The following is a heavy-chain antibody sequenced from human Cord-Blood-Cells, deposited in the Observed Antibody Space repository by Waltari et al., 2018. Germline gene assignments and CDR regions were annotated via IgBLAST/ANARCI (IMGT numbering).Heavy chain of an antibody. CDR1: GGSISSSNW. J-gene: IGHJ3*02. CDR3: ARRDIVVVPAAMSRAVDI. Sequence: QVQLQESGPGLVKPSGTLSLTCAVSGGSISSSNWWSWVRQPPGKGLEWIGEIYHSGSTNYNPSLKSRVTITVDKSKNQFSLKLSSVTAADTAVYYCARRDIVVVPAAMSRAVDIWGQGTMVTVSS. D-gene: IGHD2-2*01. V-gene: IGHV4-4*02. CDR2: IYHSGST.